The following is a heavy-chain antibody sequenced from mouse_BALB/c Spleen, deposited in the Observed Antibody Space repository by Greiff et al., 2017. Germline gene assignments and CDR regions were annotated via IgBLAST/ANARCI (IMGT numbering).Heavy chain of an antibody. CDR3: ARRGGYDGMDY. J-gene: IGHJ4*01. CDR2: ISSGGGNT. Sequence: EVKLMESGGGLVKPGGSLKLSCAASGFTFSSYTMSWVRQTPEKRLEWVATISSGGGNTYYPDSVKGRFTISRDNAKNNLYLQMSSLRSEDTALYYCARRGGYDGMDYWGQGTSVTVSS. D-gene: IGHD2-2*01. CDR1: GFTFSSYT. V-gene: IGHV5-9*03.